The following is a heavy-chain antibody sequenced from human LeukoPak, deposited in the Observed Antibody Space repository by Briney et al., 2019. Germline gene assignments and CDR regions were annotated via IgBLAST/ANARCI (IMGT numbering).Heavy chain of an antibody. V-gene: IGHV4-39*07. D-gene: IGHD5-12*01. CDR1: GGSISSSSYY. J-gene: IGHJ4*02. CDR3: TRRGGYDSFDN. Sequence: SETLSLTCTVSGGSISSSSYYWGWIRQPPGKGLEWIGSIYYSGSTYYNPSLKSRVTISVDTSKNQFSLKLSSVTAADTAVYYCTRRGGYDSFDNWGQGTLVTVSS. CDR2: IYYSGST.